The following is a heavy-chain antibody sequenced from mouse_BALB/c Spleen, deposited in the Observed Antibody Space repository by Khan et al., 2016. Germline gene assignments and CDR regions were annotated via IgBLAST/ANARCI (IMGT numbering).Heavy chain of an antibody. V-gene: IGHV3-2*02. Sequence: EVQLQESGPGLVKPSQSLSLTCTVTGYSITSDYAWNWIRQFPGNKLEWMGYISYSGSTSYNPSLKSRTSITRDTSKTQFFLQLNSVTTEDTATYYCASRNWDVDYWGQGTTLTVSS. CDR1: GYSITSDYA. D-gene: IGHD4-1*02. CDR2: ISYSGST. CDR3: ASRNWDVDY. J-gene: IGHJ2*01.